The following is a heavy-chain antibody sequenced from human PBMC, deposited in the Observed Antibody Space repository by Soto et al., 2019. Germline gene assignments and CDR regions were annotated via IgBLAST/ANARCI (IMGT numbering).Heavy chain of an antibody. J-gene: IGHJ4*02. Sequence: SETLSLTCAVYGGSFSGYYWSWIRQPPGKGLEWIGEINHSGSTNYNPSLKSRVTISVDTSKNQFSLNLSSVTAADTAVYYCAGSKETSRNYYGGQETLVTVSS. CDR3: AGSKETSRNYY. CDR2: INHSGST. V-gene: IGHV4-34*01. CDR1: GGSFSGYY. D-gene: IGHD4-4*01.